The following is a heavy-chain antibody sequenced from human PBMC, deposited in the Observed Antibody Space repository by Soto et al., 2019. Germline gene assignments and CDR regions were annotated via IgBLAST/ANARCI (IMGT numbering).Heavy chain of an antibody. J-gene: IGHJ3*02. CDR2: IIPIFGTA. V-gene: IGHV1-69*01. CDR1: GGTFSSYA. D-gene: IGHD3-10*02. Sequence: QVQLVQSGAEVKKPGSSVKVSCKASGGTFSSYAISWVRQAPGQGLEWMGGIIPIFGTANYAQKFQGRVTITADESTSTAYTELSSLRSEDTAVYYCARDRSVRGGLMPDIWGQGTMVTVSS. CDR3: ARDRSVRGGLMPDI.